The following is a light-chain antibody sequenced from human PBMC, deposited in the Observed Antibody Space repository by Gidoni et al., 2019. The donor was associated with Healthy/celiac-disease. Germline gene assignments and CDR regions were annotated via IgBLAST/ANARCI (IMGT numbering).Light chain of an antibody. CDR2: GKN. Sequence: SSEPTQDPAVSVALGQTVRITCQGDRLRSYYASWYQQKPGQAPVLVIYGKNNRPSGIPDRFSGSSSGNTASLTITGAQAEDEADYYCNSRDSSGNHLVFGGGTKLTVL. CDR1: RLRSYY. J-gene: IGLJ2*01. V-gene: IGLV3-19*01. CDR3: NSRDSSGNHLV.